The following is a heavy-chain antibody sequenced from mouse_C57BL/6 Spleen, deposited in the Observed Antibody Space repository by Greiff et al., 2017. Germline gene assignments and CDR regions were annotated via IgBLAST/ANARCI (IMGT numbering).Heavy chain of an antibody. Sequence: QVQLQQPGAELVMPGASVKLSCKASGYTFTSYWMHWVKQRPGQGLEWIGEIDPSDSYTNYNQKFKGKSTLTVDKSSSTAYMQLSSLTSEDSAVYYGARREGSNYNYAVDYWGQGTSVTVSS. J-gene: IGHJ4*01. CDR3: ARREGSNYNYAVDY. D-gene: IGHD2-5*01. CDR2: IDPSDSYT. CDR1: GYTFTSYW. V-gene: IGHV1-69*01.